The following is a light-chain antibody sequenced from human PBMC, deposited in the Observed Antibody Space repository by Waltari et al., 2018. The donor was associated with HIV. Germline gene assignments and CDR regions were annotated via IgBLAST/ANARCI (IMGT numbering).Light chain of an antibody. CDR2: TNN. J-gene: IGLJ1*01. V-gene: IGLV1-44*01. Sequence: QSVLTQPPSASGTPGHRLTLSCSGTTSTLCANTVTCYQQLPGAAPKLLIHTNNRRPSGVPDLFSGSRSGTSASLAISGLQSEDEADYYCATWDNSQIGFYVFGTGTKVTVL. CDR3: ATWDNSQIGFYV. CDR1: TSTLCANT.